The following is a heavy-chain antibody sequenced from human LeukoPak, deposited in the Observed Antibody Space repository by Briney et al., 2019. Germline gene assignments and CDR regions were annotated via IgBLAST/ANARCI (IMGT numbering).Heavy chain of an antibody. CDR3: AGAYSAGWFTY. CDR1: GFTFSSYA. V-gene: IGHV3-33*08. D-gene: IGHD3-16*01. J-gene: IGHJ4*02. Sequence: GGSLRLSCAASGFTFSSYAMSWVRQAPGKGLEWVAVIWYDGSKKFYADSVNGRFTISRDDSKNTLYLQMDGLRADDTAVYYCAGAYSAGWFTYWGQGTPVTVSS. CDR2: IWYDGSKK.